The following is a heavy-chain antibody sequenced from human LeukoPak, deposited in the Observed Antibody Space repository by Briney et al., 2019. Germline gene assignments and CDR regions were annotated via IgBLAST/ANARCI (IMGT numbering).Heavy chain of an antibody. CDR2: INHSGST. CDR1: GGSFSGYY. J-gene: IGHJ4*02. V-gene: IGHV4-34*01. Sequence: PSETLSLTCAVYGGSFSGYYWSWIRQPPGKGLEWIGEINHSGSTNYNPSLKSRVTISVDTSKNQFSLKLSSVTAADTAVYYCARTTTVTSPFDYWGQGTLVTVSS. D-gene: IGHD4-17*01. CDR3: ARTTTVTSPFDY.